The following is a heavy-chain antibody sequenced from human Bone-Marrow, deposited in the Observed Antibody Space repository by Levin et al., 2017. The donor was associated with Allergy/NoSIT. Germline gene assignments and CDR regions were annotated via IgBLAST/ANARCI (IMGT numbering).Heavy chain of an antibody. CDR3: ARQVGSHDYGDYLLDY. CDR2: IHFSGNT. V-gene: IGHV4-39*01. CDR1: GGSITTRSYY. Sequence: SQTLSLTCTVSGGSITTRSYYWGWIRRPPGKGLEWIGTIHFSGNTYYNPSLKSRVTLSVDTSKSHFSLNLRSVSAADPSVYYCARQVGSHDYGDYLLDYWSQGTLVTVSS. J-gene: IGHJ4*02. D-gene: IGHD4-17*01.